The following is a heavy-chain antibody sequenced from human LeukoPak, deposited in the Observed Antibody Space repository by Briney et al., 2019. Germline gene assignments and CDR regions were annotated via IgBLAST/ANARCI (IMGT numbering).Heavy chain of an antibody. CDR1: GFTFSSYE. CDR3: AKGDSSSWYSPFDY. J-gene: IGHJ4*02. CDR2: IRGSGDTT. D-gene: IGHD6-13*01. Sequence: GGSLRLSCAASGFTFSSYEMSWVRQAPGKGLEWVSTIRGSGDTTNSADSVKGRFTISRDNSKNTLSLHMNSLRAEDTAVYFCAKGDSSSWYSPFDYWGQGTLVTVSS. V-gene: IGHV3-23*01.